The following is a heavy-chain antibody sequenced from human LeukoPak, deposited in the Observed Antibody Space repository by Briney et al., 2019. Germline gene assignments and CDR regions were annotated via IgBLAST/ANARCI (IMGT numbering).Heavy chain of an antibody. CDR3: AREDRGIVAPDY. Sequence: SQTLSLTCTVSGGSISSGDYYWRWIRQPPGKGLEWIGYIYYSGSTYYNPSLKSRVTISVDTSKNQFSLKLSSVTAADTAVYYCAREDRGIVAPDYWGQGTLVTVSS. CDR1: GGSISSGDYY. D-gene: IGHD5-12*01. J-gene: IGHJ4*02. CDR2: IYYSGST. V-gene: IGHV4-30-4*01.